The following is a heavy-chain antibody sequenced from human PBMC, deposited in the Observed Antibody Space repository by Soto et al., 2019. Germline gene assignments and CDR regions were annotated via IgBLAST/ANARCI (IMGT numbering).Heavy chain of an antibody. J-gene: IGHJ3*02. D-gene: IGHD3-16*02. V-gene: IGHV1-46*03. CDR3: ARVYDYIRGGYRYSGFDI. CDR1: GYNITTYY. Sequence: QVQLVQSGAEVKKPGASVKVSCKASGYNITTYYMHWVRQAPGQGLEWMGLINPSDESTSDTQKFQDRATVTRDTSTNTVYMELSSLRSEDTAMYYCARVYDYIRGGYRYSGFDIWGQGSMVTVSP. CDR2: INPSDEST.